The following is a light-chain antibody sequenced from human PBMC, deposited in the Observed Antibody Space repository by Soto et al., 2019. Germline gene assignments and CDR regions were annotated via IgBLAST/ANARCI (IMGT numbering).Light chain of an antibody. Sequence: EIVMTQSPATLSVSPGERATISCRASRNINRKLAWYQQKPGQAPRLLISGASTRATGIPARFSGSGSGTEFTLTLSSLQSEDFAVYYCQQYYDYPPLIFGGGTKVEIK. V-gene: IGKV3-15*01. CDR2: GAS. J-gene: IGKJ4*01. CDR3: QQYYDYPPLI. CDR1: RNINRK.